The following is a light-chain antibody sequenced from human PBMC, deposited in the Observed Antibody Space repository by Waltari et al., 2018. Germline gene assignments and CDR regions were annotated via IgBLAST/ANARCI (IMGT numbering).Light chain of an antibody. V-gene: IGKV3-11*01. CDR2: HAS. J-gene: IGKJ4*01. CDR1: QSVSNF. Sequence: IVLTQSPATLSLSPGERATTSCRASQSVSNFLAWYQQKPGQAPRLLIYHASNRATGIPDRFSGRGSGTDFTLTISSLEPGDSAVYYCQQRANWPPLTFGGGTRVEI. CDR3: QQRANWPPLT.